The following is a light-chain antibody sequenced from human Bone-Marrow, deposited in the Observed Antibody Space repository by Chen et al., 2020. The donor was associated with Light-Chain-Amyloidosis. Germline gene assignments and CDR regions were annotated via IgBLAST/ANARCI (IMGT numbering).Light chain of an antibody. V-gene: IGLV3-1*01. CDR3: QAWDTSVV. Sequence: SYELTQPPSVSVSPGQTASITCSGDKLGDKYTSWYQQKPGQSPVLVIYQDTKRPSGIPERFSGSKSGNTATLTISGTQAMDEADYYCQAWDTSVVFGGGTKLPVL. CDR1: KLGDKY. J-gene: IGLJ2*01. CDR2: QDT.